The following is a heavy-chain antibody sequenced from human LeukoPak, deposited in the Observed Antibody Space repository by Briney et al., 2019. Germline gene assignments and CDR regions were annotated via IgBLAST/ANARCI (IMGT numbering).Heavy chain of an antibody. D-gene: IGHD1-26*01. CDR3: ARGGGSYYTEYFQH. V-gene: IGHV4-4*07. CDR2: IYTSGST. J-gene: IGHJ1*01. Sequence: PSETLSLTCTVSGGSISSYYWSWIRQPPGKGLEWIGRIYTSGSTNYNPSLKSRVTMSVDTSKTQFSLKLSSVTAADTAVYYCARGGGSYYTEYFQHWGQGTLVTVSS. CDR1: GGSISSYY.